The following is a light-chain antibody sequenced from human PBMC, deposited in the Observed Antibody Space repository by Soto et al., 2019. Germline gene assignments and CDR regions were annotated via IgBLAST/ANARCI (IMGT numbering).Light chain of an antibody. Sequence: DIQMTQSPSFVSASVGDRVTITCRASQGISSWLAWYENKPGRAPKLLIHAASSLESGVPSSFNGSGSRTDFTLTISGLQPEDFATYYGHQPARFPLTVGGGTKVEIK. CDR2: AAS. V-gene: IGKV1-12*01. CDR3: HQPARFPLT. J-gene: IGKJ4*02. CDR1: QGISSW.